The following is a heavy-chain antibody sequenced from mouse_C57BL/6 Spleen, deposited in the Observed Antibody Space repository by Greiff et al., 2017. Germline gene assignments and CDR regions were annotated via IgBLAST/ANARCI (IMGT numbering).Heavy chain of an antibody. J-gene: IGHJ1*03. CDR3: ARSYDYDGYWYFDV. V-gene: IGHV1-80*01. D-gene: IGHD2-4*01. CDR1: GYAFSSYW. Sequence: QVQLKQSGAELVKPGASVKISCKASGYAFSSYWMNWVKQRPGKGLEWIGQIYPGDGDTNYNGKFKGKATLTADKSSSTAYMQRSSLTSEDSAVYFCARSYDYDGYWYFDVWGTGTTVTVSS. CDR2: IYPGDGDT.